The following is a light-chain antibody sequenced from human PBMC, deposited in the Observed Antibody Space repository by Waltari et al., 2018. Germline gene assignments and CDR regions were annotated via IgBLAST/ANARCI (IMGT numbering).Light chain of an antibody. CDR2: DAS. J-gene: IGKJ1*01. V-gene: IGKV3-20*01. Sequence: IVLTHSPGTLSLSPGERATLSCRASQRVGRSLAWYQQRPGRAPRLLIYDASNRASGIPDRFSGSGFGTDFSLTISRLEPEDFAVYYCQKYERSPETFGQGTKVEIK. CDR3: QKYERSPET. CDR1: QRVGRS.